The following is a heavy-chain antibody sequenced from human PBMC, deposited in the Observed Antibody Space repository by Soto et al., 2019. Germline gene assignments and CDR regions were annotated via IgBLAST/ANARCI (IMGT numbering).Heavy chain of an antibody. CDR2: VNPIVSMS. CDR1: GDTFNFYS. CDR3: TKGAERTVQRFLDWVCGH. Sequence: GASVKVSCKASGDTFNFYSINWVRQAPGLGLEWMGRVNPIVSMSNYAQKFQGLVTISVDKSISTAYLQWNSLQASDTATYYFTKGAERTVQRFLDWVCGHWGQGTPVTVSS. D-gene: IGHD3-9*01. V-gene: IGHV1-69*04. J-gene: IGHJ4*02.